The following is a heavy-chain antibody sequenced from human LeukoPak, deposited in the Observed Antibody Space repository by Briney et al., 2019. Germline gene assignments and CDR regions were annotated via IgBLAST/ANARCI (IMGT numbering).Heavy chain of an antibody. CDR1: GVSIGNHY. Sequence: SETLSLTCTVSGVSIGNHYWDWIRQPPGKGLEWVGSISYSGSTYYNPSLWSRVAVSVDTSKNQFSLEVRSVTAADTAVYYCARRPLGYWDYWGQGTLVTVSS. V-gene: IGHV4-39*01. J-gene: IGHJ4*02. CDR3: ARRPLGYWDY. D-gene: IGHD7-27*01. CDR2: ISYSGST.